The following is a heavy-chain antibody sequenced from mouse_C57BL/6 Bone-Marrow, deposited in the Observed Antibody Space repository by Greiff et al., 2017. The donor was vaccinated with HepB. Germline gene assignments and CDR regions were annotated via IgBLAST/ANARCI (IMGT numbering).Heavy chain of an antibody. CDR1: GYTFTSYW. J-gene: IGHJ2*01. D-gene: IGHD5-5*01. Sequence: QVQLQQPGAELVKPGASVKLSCKASGYTFTSYWMHWVKQRPGQGLEWIGEIDPSDSYTNYNQKFKGKSTLTVDKSSSTAYMQLSSLTSEDSAVYYCARLPGDYWGQGTTLTVSS. CDR2: IDPSDSYT. CDR3: ARLPGDY. V-gene: IGHV1-69*01.